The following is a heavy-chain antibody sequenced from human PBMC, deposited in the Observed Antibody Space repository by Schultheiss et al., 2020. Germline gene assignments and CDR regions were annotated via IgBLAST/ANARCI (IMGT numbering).Heavy chain of an antibody. V-gene: IGHV4-4*02. D-gene: IGHD3-10*01. Sequence: SETLSLTCAVSGGSISSSNWWSWVRQPPGKGLEWIGEIYHSGSTNYNPSLKSRVTISVDKSKNQFSLKLSSVTAADTAVYYCARDSVLGSGNTYGMDVWGQGTTVTVSS. CDR2: IYHSGST. CDR1: GGSISSSNW. CDR3: ARDSVLGSGNTYGMDV. J-gene: IGHJ6*02.